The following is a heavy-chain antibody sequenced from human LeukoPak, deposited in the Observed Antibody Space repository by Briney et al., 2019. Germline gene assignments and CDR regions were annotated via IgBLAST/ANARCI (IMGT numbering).Heavy chain of an antibody. V-gene: IGHV3-21*01. D-gene: IGHD2-2*01. CDR3: AKTAPPGYCSSTSCYVAVDY. J-gene: IGHJ4*02. CDR1: GFTFSNYN. Sequence: PGGSLRLSCAASGFTFSNYNMNWVRQAPGKGLEWVSSISTSSSYIYYADSVKGRFTISRDNAKNTLYLQMNSLRAEDTAVYYCAKTAPPGYCSSTSCYVAVDYWGQGTLVTVSS. CDR2: ISTSSSYI.